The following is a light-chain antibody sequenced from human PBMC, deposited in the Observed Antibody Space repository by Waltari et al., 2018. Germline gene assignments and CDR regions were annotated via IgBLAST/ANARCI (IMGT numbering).Light chain of an antibody. CDR1: SSHLGVNV. CDR2: TND. Sequence: QSVLAQPPSVSGPPGQRVPIFCSGGSSHLGVNVFIWYQNPPGTSPRLLIFTNDQRPSGVPDRFSGSKSGTSASLAISGLQSEDEGHYYCAVWDDNLSGVVFGAGTQVTVL. V-gene: IGLV1-44*01. J-gene: IGLJ1*01. CDR3: AVWDDNLSGVV.